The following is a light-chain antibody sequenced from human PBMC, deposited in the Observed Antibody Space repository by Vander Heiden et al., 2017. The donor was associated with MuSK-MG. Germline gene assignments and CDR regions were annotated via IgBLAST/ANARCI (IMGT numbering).Light chain of an antibody. CDR1: SLRSYY. CDR3: NSRDSSGNHLV. Sequence: SELTQDPAVSVALGQTVRITCQGDSLRSYYASWYQQKPGQAPVLVIYGKNNRPSGIPDRFSGSSSGNTASLTITGAQAEDEADYYCNSRDSSGNHLVFGGGTKLTVL. V-gene: IGLV3-19*01. J-gene: IGLJ2*01. CDR2: GKN.